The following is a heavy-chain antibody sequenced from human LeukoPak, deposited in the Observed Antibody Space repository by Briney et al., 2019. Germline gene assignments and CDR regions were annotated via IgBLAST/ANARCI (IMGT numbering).Heavy chain of an antibody. D-gene: IGHD1-26*01. CDR3: ATDPNPYSRSFNWFDP. J-gene: IGHJ5*02. V-gene: IGHV1-2*02. CDR2: VNPNTGGT. Sequence: ASVKVSCKASGYTFTGHYMHWLRQAPGQGLEWMGWVNPNTGGTNYAQKFQGRVTMTSDTSITTAYMELSRLIFDDTAIYYCATDPNPYSRSFNWFDPWGQGTLVTVSS. CDR1: GYTFTGHY.